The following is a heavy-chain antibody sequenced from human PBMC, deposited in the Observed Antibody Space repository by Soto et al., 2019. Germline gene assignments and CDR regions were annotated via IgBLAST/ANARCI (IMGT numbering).Heavy chain of an antibody. V-gene: IGHV4-59*01. CDR3: ARRNAFDI. Sequence: SETLSLTCTVSGGSISSSDYWNWIRQPPGKGLEWIGYIHNSGSTSYNSSLKSRVTLSVDTSKNQLSLKLSSLTAADTAVYYCARRNAFDIWGQGTMVTVSS. CDR2: IHNSGST. CDR1: GGSISSSDY. J-gene: IGHJ3*02.